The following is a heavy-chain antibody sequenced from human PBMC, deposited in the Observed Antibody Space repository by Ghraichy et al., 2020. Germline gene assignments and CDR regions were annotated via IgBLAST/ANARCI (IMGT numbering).Heavy chain of an antibody. CDR2: ITSSSRTI. V-gene: IGHV3-48*02. CDR3: ARGSGVVRSYYYACMDV. J-gene: IGHJ6*02. D-gene: IGHD3-3*01. CDR1: GFPFSAYG. Sequence: GGSLRLSCEGSGFPFSAYGMNWVRQSPGKGLEWVSYITSSSRTIFYADSVKGRFTISRDNAQNSLYLQMNSLRDEDTAVYYCARGSGVVRSYYYACMDVWGQGTPVTVSS.